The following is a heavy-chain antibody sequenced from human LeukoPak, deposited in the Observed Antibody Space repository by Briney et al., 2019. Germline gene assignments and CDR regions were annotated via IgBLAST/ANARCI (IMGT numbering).Heavy chain of an antibody. J-gene: IGHJ4*02. CDR3: ARYSASYDYVWGTYRPTFDY. D-gene: IGHD3-16*02. V-gene: IGHV5-10-1*01. CDR1: GYSFTSYW. Sequence: GESLKISCKESGYSFTSYWISWVRQMPGKGLEWMGRIDPSDSHTRYSPSFQGHVTMSAGKSISTAYLQWSSLKASDTAIYYCARYSASYDYVWGTYRPTFDYWGQGTLVTVSP. CDR2: IDPSDSHT.